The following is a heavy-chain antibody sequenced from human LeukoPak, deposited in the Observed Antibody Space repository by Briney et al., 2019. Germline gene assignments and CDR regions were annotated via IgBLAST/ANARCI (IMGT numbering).Heavy chain of an antibody. Sequence: SETLSLTCAVYGGSFSGYYWSWIRQPPGKGLEWIGEINHSGSTNYNPSLKSRVTISVDTSKNQFSLKLSSVTAADTAVYYCASRYCSGGSCYSGLDRNFDYWGQGTLVTVSS. CDR1: GGSFSGYY. CDR2: INHSGST. D-gene: IGHD2-15*01. CDR3: ASRYCSGGSCYSGLDRNFDY. J-gene: IGHJ4*02. V-gene: IGHV4-34*01.